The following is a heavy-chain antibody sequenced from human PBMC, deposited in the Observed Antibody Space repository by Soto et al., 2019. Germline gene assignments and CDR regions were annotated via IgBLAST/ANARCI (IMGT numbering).Heavy chain of an antibody. Sequence: PGGSPRLSCAASGFTFSSYSMNWVRQAPGKGLEWVSSISSSSSYIYYADSVKGRFTISRDNAKNSLYLQMNSLRAEDTAVYYCARDFKTAPDENIWGSYRYTIANLDLDYWGQGTLVTVSS. D-gene: IGHD3-16*02. J-gene: IGHJ4*02. CDR2: ISSSSSYI. CDR1: GFTFSSYS. V-gene: IGHV3-21*01. CDR3: ARDFKTAPDENIWGSYRYTIANLDLDY.